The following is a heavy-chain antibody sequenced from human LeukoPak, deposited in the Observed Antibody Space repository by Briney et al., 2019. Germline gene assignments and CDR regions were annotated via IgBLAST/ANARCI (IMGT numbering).Heavy chain of an antibody. Sequence: SQTLSLTCAVSGASITSGDYSWNWMRQPPGKGLEWIGYIYHTGNTYYNPSLKSRVTISIDTSKNLFSLKLDSLTAADTAVYYCARSATVTTGYFDYWGRGTLVAVSP. CDR1: GASITSGDYS. CDR2: IYHTGNT. D-gene: IGHD4-17*01. J-gene: IGHJ4*02. V-gene: IGHV4-30-2*01. CDR3: ARSATVTTGYFDY.